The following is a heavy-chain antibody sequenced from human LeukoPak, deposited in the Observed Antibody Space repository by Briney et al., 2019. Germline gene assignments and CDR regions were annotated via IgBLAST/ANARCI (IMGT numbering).Heavy chain of an antibody. V-gene: IGHV1-2*02. Sequence: GESLKISCKGSGYTFTGYYMHWVRQAPGQGLEWMGWINPNSGGTNYAQKFQGRVTMTRDTSISTAYMELSRLRSDDAAVYYCARDYCSSASCAPVDYWGQGTLVTVSS. J-gene: IGHJ4*02. CDR1: GYTFTGYY. CDR3: ARDYCSSASCAPVDY. D-gene: IGHD2-2*01. CDR2: INPNSGGT.